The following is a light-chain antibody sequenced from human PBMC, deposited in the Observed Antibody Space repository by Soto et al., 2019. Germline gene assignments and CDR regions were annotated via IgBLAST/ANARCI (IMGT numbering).Light chain of an antibody. CDR3: QHYGTSPTWT. CDR1: QSVSNSY. J-gene: IGKJ1*01. Sequence: DIVLTQSPGTLSLSPGERATLSCRASQSVSNSYLAWYQQKPGQAPRLLIYGASSRATGIPDRFSGDGSGTDFTLTISRLEPEDFVVHYCQHYGTSPTWTFGQGTKVEVK. CDR2: GAS. V-gene: IGKV3-20*01.